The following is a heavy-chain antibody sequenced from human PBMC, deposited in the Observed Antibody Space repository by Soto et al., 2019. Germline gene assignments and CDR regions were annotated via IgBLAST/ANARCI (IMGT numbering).Heavy chain of an antibody. CDR1: GGSISSISYY. CDR2: IYYSGST. J-gene: IGHJ4*02. D-gene: IGHD1-26*01. CDR3: AKIPVVYSGSYYRDY. V-gene: IGHV4-39*01. Sequence: SETLSLTCTVSGGSISSISYYWGWIRQPPGKGLEWIGSIYYSGSTYYNPSLKSRVTISVDTSKNQFSLKLSSVTAADTAVYYCAKIPVVYSGSYYRDYWGQGTLVTVSS.